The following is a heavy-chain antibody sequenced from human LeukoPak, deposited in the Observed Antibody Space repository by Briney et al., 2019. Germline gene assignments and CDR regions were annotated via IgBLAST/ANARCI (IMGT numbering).Heavy chain of an antibody. CDR2: IYYSGST. CDR3: ARGIAAAGTPPDFDY. D-gene: IGHD6-13*01. V-gene: IGHV4-59*08. Sequence: SETLSLTCTVSGGSISSYYWSWIRQPPGKGLEWIGYIYYSGSTNYNPSLKSRVTISVDTSKNQFSLKLNSVTAADTAVYYCARGIAAAGTPPDFDYWGQGTLVTVSS. J-gene: IGHJ4*02. CDR1: GGSISSYY.